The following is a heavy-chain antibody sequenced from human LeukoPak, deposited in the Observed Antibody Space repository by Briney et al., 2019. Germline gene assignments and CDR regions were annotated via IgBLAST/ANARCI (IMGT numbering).Heavy chain of an antibody. V-gene: IGHV4-31*03. CDR1: GGSISSGGYY. CDR2: IYYSGST. Sequence: SQTLSLTCTVSGGSISSGGYYWSWIRQYPGKGLEWIGYIYYSGSTYYNPSLKSRVTISVDTSKNQFSLKLNSVTAADTAVYYCATSIVGLTYDEHFQHWGQGTLVTVSS. J-gene: IGHJ1*01. D-gene: IGHD1-26*01. CDR3: ATSIVGLTYDEHFQH.